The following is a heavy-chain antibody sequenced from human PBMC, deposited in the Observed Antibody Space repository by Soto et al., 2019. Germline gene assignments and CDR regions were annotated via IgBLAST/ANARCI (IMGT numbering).Heavy chain of an antibody. Sequence: QVQLQESGPGLVKPSQTLSLTCTVSGGSISSGTYYWTWVRQRPGEGLEWIGFISHSGRTYYNPSLKSRASISVDTSENQFSLRLSSVTAADTAVYFSARYSDYCTGGSCYGNFDFWGHGTLVTVSS. CDR2: ISHSGRT. CDR1: GGSISSGTYY. V-gene: IGHV4-31*03. CDR3: ARYSDYCTGGSCYGNFDF. J-gene: IGHJ4*01. D-gene: IGHD2-15*01.